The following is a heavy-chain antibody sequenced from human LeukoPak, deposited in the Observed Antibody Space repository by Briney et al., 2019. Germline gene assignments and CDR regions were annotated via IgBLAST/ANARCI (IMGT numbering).Heavy chain of an antibody. CDR1: RSTFTPYY. CDR3: ARYLPTPGDDFDF. D-gene: IGHD1-14*01. V-gene: IGHV1-2*07. J-gene: IGHJ3*01. CDR2: MNSKNGGT. Sequence: GASVSVSCKASRSTFTPYYMYGVRQAPRQEREWMGWMNSKNGGTNYAHKFQGRMTMTRDTSISTAYMELSRRRSDDTAVYYCARYLPTPGDDFDFWGQGTMVTVSS.